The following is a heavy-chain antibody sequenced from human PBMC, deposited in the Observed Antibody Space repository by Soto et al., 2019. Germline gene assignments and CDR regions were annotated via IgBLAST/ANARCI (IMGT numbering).Heavy chain of an antibody. J-gene: IGHJ4*02. Sequence: QVQLVESGGGVVQPGRSLRLSCAAAGFTFSSYGIHWVRQSPGNGLEWVAAIWDDGGNKCYTDSVKGRFTISRDNSKNTVYLQMNNLRAEDTAAYYCGRVSGLVTAELGFDYWGQGTLVIVSS. CDR2: IWDDGGNK. CDR3: GRVSGLVTAELGFDY. V-gene: IGHV3-33*01. CDR1: GFTFSSYG. D-gene: IGHD2-21*02.